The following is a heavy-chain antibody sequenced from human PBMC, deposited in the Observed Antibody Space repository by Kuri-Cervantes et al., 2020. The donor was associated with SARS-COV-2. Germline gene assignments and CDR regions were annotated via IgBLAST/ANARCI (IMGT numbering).Heavy chain of an antibody. V-gene: IGHV3-21*01. J-gene: IGHJ6*03. Sequence: GGSLRLSCAASGFTFSFHSMNWVRQAPGKGLEWVSSISSSSTYIYYPDSVKGRFTNSRDNAKNSLFLQTNSLRADDTAVYYCARAVGSSSAGDYSMDVWGKGTTVTVSS. D-gene: IGHD6-6*01. CDR1: GFTFSFHS. CDR2: ISSSSTYI. CDR3: ARAVGSSSAGDYSMDV.